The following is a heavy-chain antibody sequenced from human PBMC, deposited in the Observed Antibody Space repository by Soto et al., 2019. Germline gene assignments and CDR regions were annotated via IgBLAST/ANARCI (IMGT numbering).Heavy chain of an antibody. CDR1: GGSISSSSYY. V-gene: IGHV4-39*01. J-gene: IGHJ4*02. CDR3: ERPPNFDY. Sequence: QLQLQESGPGLVKPSETLSLTCTVSGGSISSSSYYWGWIRQPPGKGLEWIGSIYYSGSTYYNPSLQSRVTISVDTSKNQFSLKLSYVTAADTDVYYCERPPNFDYWGQGTLVTVSS. CDR2: IYYSGST.